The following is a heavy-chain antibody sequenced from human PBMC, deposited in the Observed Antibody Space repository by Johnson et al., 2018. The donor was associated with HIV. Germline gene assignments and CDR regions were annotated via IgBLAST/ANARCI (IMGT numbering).Heavy chain of an antibody. CDR3: AGRSSAWYEDAFDI. Sequence: QVQLVESGGGVVQPGRSLRLSCAASGFTFSSYGMHWVRQAPGKGLEWVSFIYTGDRTYSAVSVKGRFTISRDSSKNTLFLQMNSLRVEDTAIYYCAGRSSAWYEDAFDIWGQGTMVTVSS. V-gene: IGHV3-NL1*01. J-gene: IGHJ3*02. D-gene: IGHD6-19*01. CDR1: GFTFSSYG. CDR2: IYTGDRT.